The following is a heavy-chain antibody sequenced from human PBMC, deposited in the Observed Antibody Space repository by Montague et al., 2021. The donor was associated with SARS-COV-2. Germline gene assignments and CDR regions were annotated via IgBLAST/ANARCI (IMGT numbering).Heavy chain of an antibody. J-gene: IGHJ4*02. CDR1: DFSFTSDS. CDR3: VRGGQQLL. V-gene: IGHV3-30*04. Sequence: SLRLSCAASDFSFTSDSMHWVRQAPDRGLEWVAAISNDGTNQYYVDSVEGRFSVSRDISKNTVFLQMDSLRPDDSAVYYCVRGGQQLLWGQGTLVTVSS. CDR2: ISNDGTNQ. D-gene: IGHD6-13*01.